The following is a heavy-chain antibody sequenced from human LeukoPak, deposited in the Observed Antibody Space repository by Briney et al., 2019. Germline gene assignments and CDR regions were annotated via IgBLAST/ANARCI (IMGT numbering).Heavy chain of an antibody. V-gene: IGHV3-30-3*01. Sequence: GGSLRLSCAASGFTFSSYTMHWVRQAPDKGLEWVAVISHDGGNKYYADSVKGRFTISRDNSRNTLYLQMNGLRAEETAMYYCATPYTSGWSLYFDNWGQGTLVTVSS. CDR2: ISHDGGNK. CDR1: GFTFSSYT. D-gene: IGHD6-19*01. CDR3: ATPYTSGWSLYFDN. J-gene: IGHJ4*02.